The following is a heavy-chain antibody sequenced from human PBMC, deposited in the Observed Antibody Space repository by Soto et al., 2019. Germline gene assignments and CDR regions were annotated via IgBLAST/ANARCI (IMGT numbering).Heavy chain of an antibody. CDR3: AKEGGLSGSYYISSSYYFDY. D-gene: IGHD1-26*01. CDR2: ISYDGSNT. CDR1: GFTFSSYG. Sequence: QVQLVESGGGVVQPGRSLRLSCVASGFTFSSYGMHWVRQAPGKGLEWVAIISYDGSNTYYADSVKGRFTISRDNPKNTLYLQMNSLRAEDTSVYYCAKEGGLSGSYYISSSYYFDYWGQGTLVTGSS. J-gene: IGHJ4*02. V-gene: IGHV3-30*18.